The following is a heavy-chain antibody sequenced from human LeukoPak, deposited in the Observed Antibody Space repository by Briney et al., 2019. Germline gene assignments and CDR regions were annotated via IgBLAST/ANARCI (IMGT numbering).Heavy chain of an antibody. CDR3: ARDKSNYYGSGSSPPY. CDR1: GFTFSDYY. V-gene: IGHV3-11*01. J-gene: IGHJ4*02. CDR2: ISSSDSTI. Sequence: PGGSLRLSCAASGFTFSDYYMSWIRQAPGKGLGWVSYISSSDSTIYYADSVKGRFTISRDNAKNSLYLQMNSLRAEDTAVYYCARDKSNYYGSGSSPPYWGQGTLVTVSS. D-gene: IGHD3-10*01.